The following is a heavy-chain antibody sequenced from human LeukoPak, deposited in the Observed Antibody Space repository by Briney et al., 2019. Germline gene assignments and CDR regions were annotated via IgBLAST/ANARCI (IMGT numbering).Heavy chain of an antibody. V-gene: IGHV3-21*06. CDR1: GFTFRSYA. J-gene: IGHJ4*02. D-gene: IGHD4-23*01. CDR3: ARDLPVYGGNDY. Sequence: PGGSLRPSCAASGFTFRSYAMSWVRQAPGKGLEWVSSISSSSYIYYADSVKGRFTISRDNDKNSLYRPMCSLRAEETAVCFCARDLPVYGGNDYWGQGTLVTVSS. CDR2: ISSSSYI.